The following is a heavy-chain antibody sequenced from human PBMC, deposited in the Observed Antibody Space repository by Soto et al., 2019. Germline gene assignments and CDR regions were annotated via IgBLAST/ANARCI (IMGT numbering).Heavy chain of an antibody. CDR2: IYYSGST. CDR3: ARDWAVRTVSSRYYYYGMDV. D-gene: IGHD2-2*01. V-gene: IGHV4-31*02. CDR1: CGSLSSGGYY. Sequence: SETLSLTWTVSCGSLSSGGYYRSLINQHPGKGLEWIGYIYYSGSTYYNPSLKSRVTISVDTSKNQFSLKLSSVTAADTAVYYCARDWAVRTVSSRYYYYGMDVWGQGTTVTVSS. J-gene: IGHJ6*02.